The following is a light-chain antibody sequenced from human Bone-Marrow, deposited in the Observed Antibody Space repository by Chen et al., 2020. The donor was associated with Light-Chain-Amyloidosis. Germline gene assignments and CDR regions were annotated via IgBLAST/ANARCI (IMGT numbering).Light chain of an antibody. CDR3: QSADSSGTYEVI. Sequence: SYEITHPPSLPVARGQTARITCSGDDLPTKYAYWYQQKPGQAPVLVIHRDTERPSGISERFSGSSSGTTATLTISGVQAEDEADYHCQSADSSGTYEVIFGGGTKLTVL. CDR1: DLPTKY. V-gene: IGLV3-25*03. J-gene: IGLJ2*01. CDR2: RDT.